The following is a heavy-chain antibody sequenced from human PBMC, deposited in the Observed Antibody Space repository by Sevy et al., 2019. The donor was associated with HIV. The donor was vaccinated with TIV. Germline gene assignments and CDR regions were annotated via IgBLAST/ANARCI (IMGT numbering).Heavy chain of an antibody. J-gene: IGHJ3*01. D-gene: IGHD1-26*01. V-gene: IGHV5-51*01. CDR2: IFPGNSDT. CDR3: ASGGHLPYHAFHL. Sequence: GESLKISCQASGYSFHSYWIGWVRQRPSKGLEWVGIIFPGNSDTRYSPSFQGQVTISGDKSINTAYLQWNSLQAPDTDVYYCASGGHLPYHAFHLWGQGTTVTVSS. CDR1: GYSFHSYW.